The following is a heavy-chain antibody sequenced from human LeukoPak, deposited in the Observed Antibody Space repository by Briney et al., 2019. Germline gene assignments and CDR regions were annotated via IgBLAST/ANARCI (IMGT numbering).Heavy chain of an antibody. CDR3: ARCAHYYGSGSYYYFDY. D-gene: IGHD3-10*01. V-gene: IGHV4-34*01. Sequence: PSETLSLTCAVYGGSFSGYYWSWIRQPPGKGLERIGEINHSGSTNYNPSLKSRVTISVDTSKNQFSLKLSSVAAADTAVYYCARCAHYYGSGSYYYFDYWGQGTLVTVSS. CDR1: GGSFSGYY. J-gene: IGHJ4*02. CDR2: INHSGST.